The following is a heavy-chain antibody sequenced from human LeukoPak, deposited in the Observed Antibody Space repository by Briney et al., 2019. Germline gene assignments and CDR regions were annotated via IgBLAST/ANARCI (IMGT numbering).Heavy chain of an antibody. CDR3: ARGYSYGSVY. V-gene: IGHV4-4*07. Sequence: PSETLSLTCTVSGVSISSYYWSWIRQPAGKGLEWIGRIHTSGSTNYNPSLKSRVTISVDTSKNQFSLKLSSVTAADTAVYYCARGYSYGSVYWGQGTPVTVSS. J-gene: IGHJ4*02. D-gene: IGHD5-18*01. CDR1: GVSISSYY. CDR2: IHTSGST.